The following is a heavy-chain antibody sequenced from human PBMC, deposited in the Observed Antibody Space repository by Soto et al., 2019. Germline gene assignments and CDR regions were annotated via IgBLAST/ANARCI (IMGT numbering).Heavy chain of an antibody. CDR2: ISGSGGST. J-gene: IGHJ4*02. V-gene: IGHV3-23*01. D-gene: IGHD1-26*01. CDR1: GFTFSSYA. Sequence: EVQLLESGGGLVQPGGSLRLSCAASGFTFSSYAMSWVRQAPGKGLEWVSAISGSGGSTYYADSVKGRFTISRDNSKNTLYLQMSSLRFADTAVYYCARDPSRSGSHFDYWGQGTLVTVSS. CDR3: ARDPSRSGSHFDY.